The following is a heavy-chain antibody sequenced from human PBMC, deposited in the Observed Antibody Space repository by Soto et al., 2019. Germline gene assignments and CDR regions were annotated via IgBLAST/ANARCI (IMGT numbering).Heavy chain of an antibody. J-gene: IGHJ4*02. CDR1: GFTFSNAR. CDR3: TTDFASSGYPKY. CDR2: IKSKTDGGTT. V-gene: IGHV3-15*01. D-gene: IGHD3-22*01. Sequence: GGSLRLSCAASGFTFSNARMSWVRQAPGKGLEWVGRIKSKTDGGTTDYAAPVKGRFTISRDDSKNTLYLQMNSLKTEDTAVYYCTTDFASSGYPKYWGQGTLVTVSS.